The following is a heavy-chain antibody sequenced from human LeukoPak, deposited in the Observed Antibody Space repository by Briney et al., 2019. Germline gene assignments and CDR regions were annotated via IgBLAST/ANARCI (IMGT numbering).Heavy chain of an antibody. CDR3: ARGRTGVGYCSSTSCPHSYYYYYRDV. Sequence: ASVKVSFKAAGYIFTSYDIHGVRQATGRGVEGMGWMNLSNGRTGFVQKFQGRVTMTRHTSINTDYMYLNRLRADDTTVYYCARGRTGVGYCSSTSCPHSYYYYYRDVWGKGTTVTVSS. J-gene: IGHJ6*03. V-gene: IGHV1-8*01. CDR2: MNLSNGRT. D-gene: IGHD2-2*01. CDR1: GYIFTSYD.